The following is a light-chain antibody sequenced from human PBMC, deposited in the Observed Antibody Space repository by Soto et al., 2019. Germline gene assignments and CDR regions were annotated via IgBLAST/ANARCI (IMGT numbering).Light chain of an antibody. J-gene: IGKJ4*01. CDR3: QQYNTYPPS. V-gene: IGKV1-16*02. CDR2: AAA. CDR1: QGINNY. Sequence: DIQMTQSPSSLSASVGDRITITCRASQGINNYLAWFQQKPGKAPRSLIYAAAHLQSGVPSKFSDSGSWTDFTLTINSLQPEDFATYYCQQYNTYPPSFGGGTKVEIK.